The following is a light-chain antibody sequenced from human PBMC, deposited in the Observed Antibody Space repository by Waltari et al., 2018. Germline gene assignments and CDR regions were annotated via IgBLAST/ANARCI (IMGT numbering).Light chain of an antibody. Sequence: QLVLTQSPSASASLRASVTLTCPLSSGHSSNVIAWHQQQPEKGPRYLMKVNSDGSHSKGDKIPDRFSGSSSGAEHYLTISSLQSEDEADYYCQTGGHGTWVFGGGTKLTVL. CDR3: QTGGHGTWV. CDR2: VNSDGSH. CDR1: SGHSSNV. J-gene: IGLJ3*02. V-gene: IGLV4-69*01.